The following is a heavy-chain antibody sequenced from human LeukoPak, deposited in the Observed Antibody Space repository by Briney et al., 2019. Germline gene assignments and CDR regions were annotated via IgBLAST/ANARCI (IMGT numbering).Heavy chain of an antibody. CDR3: ARGGYDSSGYYYGEVGHYDY. J-gene: IGHJ4*02. V-gene: IGHV3-13*01. CDR2: IGTAGDT. D-gene: IGHD3-22*01. Sequence: GGSLRLSCAASGFTFSSHDMHWVRQATGKGLEWVSAIGTAGDTYYPGSVKGRFTISRENAKNSLYLQMNSLRAGDTAVYYCARGGYDSSGYYYGEVGHYDYWGQGTLVTVSS. CDR1: GFTFSSHD.